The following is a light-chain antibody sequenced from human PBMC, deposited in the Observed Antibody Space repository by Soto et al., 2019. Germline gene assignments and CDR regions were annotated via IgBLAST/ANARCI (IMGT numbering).Light chain of an antibody. CDR2: EVY. J-gene: IGLJ1*01. Sequence: QSALTQPASVSGSPGQSITISCTGTNSDVGGYDRVSWYQHHPGKAPKLLIFEVYNRPSGISDRFSGSKSGDTASLTISGLQTDDEADYYCCLYVGATTYVFGTGTKLTVL. CDR3: CLYVGATTYV. V-gene: IGLV2-23*02. CDR1: NSDVGGYDR.